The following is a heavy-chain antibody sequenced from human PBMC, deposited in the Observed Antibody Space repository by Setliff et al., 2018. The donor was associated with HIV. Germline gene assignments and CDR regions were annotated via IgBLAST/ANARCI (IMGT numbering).Heavy chain of an antibody. CDR3: TRGGISDY. V-gene: IGHV1-3*01. Sequence: AAVKVSCKASGYTFTSYPLHWVRQAPGQRLEWMGWINAGNGHTKYSQKFQGRVTITRDTSASTAYMELSSLRSEDTAVYYCTRGGISDYWGQGTLVTVSS. CDR1: GYTFTSYP. J-gene: IGHJ4*02. D-gene: IGHD3-3*02. CDR2: INAGNGHT.